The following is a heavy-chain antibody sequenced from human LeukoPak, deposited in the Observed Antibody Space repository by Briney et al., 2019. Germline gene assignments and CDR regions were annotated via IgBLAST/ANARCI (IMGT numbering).Heavy chain of an antibody. CDR2: ISSSGTI. Sequence: PGGSLRLSCAASGFTFSSYSMNWVRQAPGKGLEWVSYISSSGTIYYADSVKGRFTISRDNAKNSLYLQMNSLRAEDTAVYYRARQGLYSGSWKYWGQGALVTVSS. V-gene: IGHV3-48*01. D-gene: IGHD1-26*01. J-gene: IGHJ4*02. CDR3: ARQGLYSGSWKY. CDR1: GFTFSSYS.